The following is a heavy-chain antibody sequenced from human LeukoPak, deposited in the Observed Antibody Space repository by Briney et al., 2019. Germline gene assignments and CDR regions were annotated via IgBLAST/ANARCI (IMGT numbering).Heavy chain of an antibody. Sequence: ASVNVSCKASGYTFTINHIHWVRQAPGQGLEWMGVINPSGDSTAYAQNFQGRVTMTRDTSTSTVYMELRSLRSEDTAIYYCAKLATSDTGETYWGQGTLVTVSS. CDR2: INPSGDST. V-gene: IGHV1-46*01. D-gene: IGHD3-16*01. J-gene: IGHJ4*02. CDR3: AKLATSDTGETY. CDR1: GYTFTINH.